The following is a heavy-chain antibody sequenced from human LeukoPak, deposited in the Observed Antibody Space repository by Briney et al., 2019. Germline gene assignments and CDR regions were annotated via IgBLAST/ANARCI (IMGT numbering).Heavy chain of an antibody. V-gene: IGHV4-59*01. J-gene: IGHJ4*02. CDR3: ARGPAYSGSYWVDY. CDR2: ISYSGST. D-gene: IGHD1-26*01. CDR1: GDSISTYY. Sequence: SETLSLTCTVSGDSISTYYWSWIRQPPGKGLEWIAYISYSGSTNYNPSLKSRVTISVDTSKNQFSLRLNSVTAADTAMYYCARGPAYSGSYWVDYWGQGTLVTVSS.